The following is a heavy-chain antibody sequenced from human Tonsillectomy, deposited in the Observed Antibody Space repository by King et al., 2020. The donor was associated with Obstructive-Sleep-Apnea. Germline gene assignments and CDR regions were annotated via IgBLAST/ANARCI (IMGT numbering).Heavy chain of an antibody. J-gene: IGHJ6*02. CDR1: GLSLSSNGMR. V-gene: IGHV2-5*02. CDR3: ARPSGGHGMDV. CDR2: IYWDDDK. Sequence: HITLKESGPTLVKPTQTLTLTCTFSGLSLSSNGMRVAWIRQPPGKALEWLALIYWDDDKRYSPSLKSRLTITKDTSKNQVVLKMTNMDPVDTGTYYCARPSGGHGMDVWVQGTTVTVSS.